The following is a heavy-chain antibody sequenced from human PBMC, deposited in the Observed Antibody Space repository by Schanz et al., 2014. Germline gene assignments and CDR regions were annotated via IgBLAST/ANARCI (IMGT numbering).Heavy chain of an antibody. D-gene: IGHD2-2*01. CDR2: ISDSGDST. Sequence: EVQLLESGGTVVQPGGSLRVSCAASGFTFSTSAMSWVRQAPGKGLEWVSDISDSGDSTHYADSVKGRFTISRDNAKNSLFLQMNSLSAEDTAVYYCAKVAPAATYLDSWGLGTLVTVSS. CDR1: GFTFSTSA. J-gene: IGHJ4*02. V-gene: IGHV3-23*01. CDR3: AKVAPAATYLDS.